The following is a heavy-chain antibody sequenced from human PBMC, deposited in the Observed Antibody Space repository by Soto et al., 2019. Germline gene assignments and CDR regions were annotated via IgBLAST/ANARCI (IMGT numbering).Heavy chain of an antibody. Sequence: QVQLQESGPGLVKPSQTLSLTCTVSGGSISSGAYYWSWIRKPPGKGLEWIGYTYYSGSTYYTPSLQSRVTKSVDTSKNQFSLKLSSVPAADTAVYYCARDAAYGSGSYGPGLDPWGQGTLVTVSS. V-gene: IGHV4-30-4*01. CDR1: GGSISSGAYY. J-gene: IGHJ5*02. D-gene: IGHD3-10*01. CDR3: ARDAAYGSGSYGPGLDP. CDR2: TYYSGST.